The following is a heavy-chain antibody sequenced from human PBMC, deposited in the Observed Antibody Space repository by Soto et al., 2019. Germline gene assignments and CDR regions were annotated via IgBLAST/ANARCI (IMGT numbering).Heavy chain of an antibody. J-gene: IGHJ4*02. Sequence: KTSETLSLTCTVSGGSIRSYYWSWIRQPPGKGLECIGYIYYSGSTNYNPSLKSRVTISVDTSKNQFSLKPSSVTAADTAIYYCARNYGDYVDYWGQGTPVTVSS. V-gene: IGHV4-59*08. CDR1: GGSIRSYY. CDR2: IYYSGST. CDR3: ARNYGDYVDY. D-gene: IGHD4-17*01.